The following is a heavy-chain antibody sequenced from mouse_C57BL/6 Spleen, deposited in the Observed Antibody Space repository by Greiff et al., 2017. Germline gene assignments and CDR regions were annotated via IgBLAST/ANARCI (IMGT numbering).Heavy chain of an antibody. D-gene: IGHD1-1*01. CDR3: ARAYYPDGFAY. V-gene: IGHV5-17*01. J-gene: IGHJ3*01. CDR2: ISSGSSTI. Sequence: EVHLVESGGGLVKPGGSLKLSCAASGFTFSDYGMHWVRQAPEKGLEWVAYISSGSSTIYYADTVKGRFTLSRDNAKNTLFLQMTSLRSEDTAMYYCARAYYPDGFAYWGQGTLVTVSA. CDR1: GFTFSDYG.